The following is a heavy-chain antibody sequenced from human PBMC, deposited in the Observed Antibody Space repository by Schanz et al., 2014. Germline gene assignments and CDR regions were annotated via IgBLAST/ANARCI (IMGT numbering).Heavy chain of an antibody. CDR3: ARDHTTESYYSAGPPIDY. J-gene: IGHJ4*02. CDR2: ITYNGGTI. CDR1: GITFSSHS. Sequence: EVHLVESGGGLVQPGGSLRLSCAASGITFSSHSFNWVRQAPGKGLEWISYITYNGGTIYYADSVKGRFTISRDNSKNTLFLQMNSLRAEDTAVYYCARDHTTESYYSAGPPIDYCGQLSLHTVPP. D-gene: IGHD1-26*01. V-gene: IGHV3-48*01.